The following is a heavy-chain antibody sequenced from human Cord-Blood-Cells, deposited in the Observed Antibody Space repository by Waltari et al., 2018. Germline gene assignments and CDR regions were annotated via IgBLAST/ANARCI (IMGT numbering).Heavy chain of an antibody. CDR2: IGGRCGST. J-gene: IGHJ3*02. CDR1: GFTFSSYA. D-gene: IGHD1-26*01. Sequence: EVQLLESGGGLVQPGGSLRLSCAASGFTFSSYAMSWVRQAPGQGLEWVSAIGGRCGSTYQADAVKGRFTSSRDNSKNTLYLQMNSLRAEDTAVYYCAKVGMDAFDIWGQGTMVTVSS. CDR3: AKVGMDAFDI. V-gene: IGHV3-23*01.